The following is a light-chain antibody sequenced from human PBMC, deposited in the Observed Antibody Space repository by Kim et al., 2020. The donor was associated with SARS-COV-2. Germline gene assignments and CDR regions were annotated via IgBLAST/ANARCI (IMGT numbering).Light chain of an antibody. J-gene: IGKJ3*01. CDR3: QQSYSLPPT. Sequence: DIQMTQSPSSVSASEGDSVTMTCRASAGISTWLAWYQQKPGKAPNLLIYAASDLQSEVPSRFSGSGSGTVFTLTINSLQPEDIGTYFCQQSYSLPPTFGPGTKVDIK. CDR2: AAS. V-gene: IGKV1-12*01. CDR1: AGISTW.